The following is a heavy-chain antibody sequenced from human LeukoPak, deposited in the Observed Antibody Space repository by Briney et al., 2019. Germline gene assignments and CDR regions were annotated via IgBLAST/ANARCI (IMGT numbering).Heavy chain of an antibody. Sequence: ASVKVSCKASGYTFTGYYMHWVRQAPGQGLEWMGWINPNSGGTNYAQKFQGRVTMTRDTSISTAYMELSGLRSDDTAVYYCARGGAYSGYDYFDYWGQGTLVTVSS. J-gene: IGHJ4*02. CDR1: GYTFTGYY. V-gene: IGHV1-2*02. CDR2: INPNSGGT. CDR3: ARGGAYSGYDYFDY. D-gene: IGHD5-12*01.